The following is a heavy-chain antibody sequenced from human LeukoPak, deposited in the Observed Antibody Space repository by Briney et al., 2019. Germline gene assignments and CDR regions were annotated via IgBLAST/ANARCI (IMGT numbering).Heavy chain of an antibody. Sequence: PGGSLRLSCAASRFTFSSYAMSWVRQAPGKGLEWVSAISARGGSTYYADSVKGRFTISRDNSKNTLYLQMNSLRAEDTAVYYCAKGSGSGPYSSGWYYFDYWGQGTLVTVSS. V-gene: IGHV3-23*01. CDR3: AKGSGSGPYSSGWYYFDY. CDR1: RFTFSSYA. CDR2: ISARGGST. D-gene: IGHD6-19*01. J-gene: IGHJ4*02.